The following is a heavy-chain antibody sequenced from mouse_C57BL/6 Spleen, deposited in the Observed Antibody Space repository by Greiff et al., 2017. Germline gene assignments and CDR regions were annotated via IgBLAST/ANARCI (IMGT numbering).Heavy chain of an antibody. V-gene: IGHV1-53*01. Sequence: QVQLQQPGTELVKPGASVKLSCKASGYTFTSYWMHWVQQRPGQGLEWIGNINPSNGGTNYNEKFKSKATLTVDKSSSTAYMQRSSLTSEDSAVYYCARGGRDYAMDYWGQGTSVTVSS. CDR1: GYTFTSYW. J-gene: IGHJ4*01. CDR2: INPSNGGT. CDR3: ARGGRDYAMDY.